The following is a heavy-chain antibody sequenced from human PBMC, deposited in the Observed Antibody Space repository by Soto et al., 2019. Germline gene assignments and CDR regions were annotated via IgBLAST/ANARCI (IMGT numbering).Heavy chain of an antibody. Sequence: SIVYNPSLKSRATISGDSSKNQFSLELSSVTAADTGVYYCARHGGYYFDYWGQGALVTVSS. D-gene: IGHD3-16*01. CDR3: ARHGGYYFDY. J-gene: IGHJ4*02. CDR2: SI. V-gene: IGHV4-34*01.